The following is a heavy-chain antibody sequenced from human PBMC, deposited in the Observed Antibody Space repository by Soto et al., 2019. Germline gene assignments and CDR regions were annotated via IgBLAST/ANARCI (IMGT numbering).Heavy chain of an antibody. CDR3: ARVEAAMSGHWFDP. CDR1: GYTFTSYA. J-gene: IGHJ5*02. D-gene: IGHD2-2*01. Sequence: QVKLVQSGTEVKKPGASVKVSCKASGYTFTSYAFSWVRQAPGQGLEWMGWISAYNGNTNYAQKLHGRVTMTTDTSTNTAYMELRSLRSDDTAVYYCARVEAAMSGHWFDPWGQGTLVNVSS. V-gene: IGHV1-18*01. CDR2: ISAYNGNT.